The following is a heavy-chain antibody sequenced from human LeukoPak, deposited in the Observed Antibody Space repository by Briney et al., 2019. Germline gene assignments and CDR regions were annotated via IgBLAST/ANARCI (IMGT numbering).Heavy chain of an antibody. V-gene: IGHV4-59*01. D-gene: IGHD3-16*02. CDR1: GCSISSYY. CDR2: IYYSGST. CDR3: ARESAYVSGSYRVDAFDI. Sequence: PSETLSLTCTVSGCSISSYYWSWIRQPPGKGLEWIGYIYYSGSTNYNPSLKSRVTISVDTSKNQFSLKLSSVTAADTAVYYCARESAYVSGSYRVDAFDIWGQGTMVTVSS. J-gene: IGHJ3*02.